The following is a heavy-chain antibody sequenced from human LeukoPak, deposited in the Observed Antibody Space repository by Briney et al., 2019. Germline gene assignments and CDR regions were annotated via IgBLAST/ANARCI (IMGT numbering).Heavy chain of an antibody. D-gene: IGHD3-22*01. J-gene: IGHJ4*02. V-gene: IGHV3-53*01. CDR3: ARADYDSSGYDY. CDR1: GFTFSSYW. CDR2: IYSGGST. Sequence: PGGSLGLSCAASGFTFSSYWMHWVRQAPGKGLEWVSVIYSGGSTYYADSVKGRFTISRDNSKNTLYLQMNSLRAEDTAVYYCARADYDSSGYDYWGQGTLVTVSS.